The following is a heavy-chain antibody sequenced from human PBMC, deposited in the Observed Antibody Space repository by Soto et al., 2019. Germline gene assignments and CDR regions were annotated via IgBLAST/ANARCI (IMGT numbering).Heavy chain of an antibody. CDR2: INPASGHT. V-gene: IGHV1-3*01. Sequence: QVQLVQSGAEVKKPGASVKVSCKASGYTFTTYALHWVRQAPGQRPEWMGWINPASGHTKYSKRFQDRVTITRDTSASTGYMELSSLRTEGTAVYYFGRSVVGATGEILYNAMDVWGQGTTVTVSS. CDR3: GRSVVGATGEILYNAMDV. J-gene: IGHJ6*02. D-gene: IGHD1-26*01. CDR1: GYTFTTYA.